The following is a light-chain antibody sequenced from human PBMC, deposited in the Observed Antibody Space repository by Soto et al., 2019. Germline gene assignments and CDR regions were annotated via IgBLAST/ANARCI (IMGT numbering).Light chain of an antibody. V-gene: IGLV2-14*01. CDR3: SSYTSSSTLGGV. CDR2: DVS. J-gene: IGLJ1*01. CDR1: SSDVGGYNY. Sequence: QSVLTQRASVSGSPGQSITISCTGTSSDVGGYNYVSWYQQHPGKAPKLMIYDVSNRPSGVSNRFSGSKSGNTASLTISGLQAEDEADYYCSSYTSSSTLGGVFGTGTKVTVL.